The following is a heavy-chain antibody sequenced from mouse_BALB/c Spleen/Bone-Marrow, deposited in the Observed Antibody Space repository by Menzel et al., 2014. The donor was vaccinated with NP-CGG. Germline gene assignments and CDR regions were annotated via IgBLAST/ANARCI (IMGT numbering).Heavy chain of an antibody. V-gene: IGHV1-82*01. D-gene: IGHD2-1*01. CDR3: ARHAYGNSYWYFDV. CDR1: GYAFSSSW. J-gene: IGHJ1*01. Sequence: QVQLQQSGPELVKPGASVKISCKASGYAFSSSWMNWVKQRPGQGLEWIGRIYPGDGDTNYNGKFKGKATLTADKSSSTAYMQLSSLTSVDSAVYSCARHAYGNSYWYFDVWGAGTTVTVSS. CDR2: IYPGDGDT.